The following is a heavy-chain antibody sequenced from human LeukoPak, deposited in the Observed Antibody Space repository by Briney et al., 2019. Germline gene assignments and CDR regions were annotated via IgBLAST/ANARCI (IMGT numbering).Heavy chain of an antibody. D-gene: IGHD6-13*01. CDR1: GFRFSSYS. CDR3: ARAPGYRSFLDY. Sequence: GGSLRFSCAASGFRFSSYSMNWVRQAPGKGLEWVSFISSSSSYIYYADSVKGRFTISRDNAKNSLYLQMNSLRAEDTAVYYCARAPGYRSFLDYWGQGTLVTVSS. V-gene: IGHV3-21*01. CDR2: ISSSSSYI. J-gene: IGHJ4*02.